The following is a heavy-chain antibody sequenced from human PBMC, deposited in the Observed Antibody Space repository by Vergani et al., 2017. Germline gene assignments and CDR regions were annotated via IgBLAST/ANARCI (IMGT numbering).Heavy chain of an antibody. Sequence: VQLVESGGGVVQPGRSLRLSCAASGFTFSSYAMHWVRQAPGKGLEWVGRIRSKANSYATAYAASVKGRFTISRDDSKNTAYLQMNSLKTEDTAVYYCARDRRVNYGMDVWGQGTTVTVSS. CDR2: IRSKANSYAT. V-gene: IGHV3-73*01. J-gene: IGHJ6*02. CDR1: GFTFSSYA. D-gene: IGHD3-3*01. CDR3: ARDRRVNYGMDV.